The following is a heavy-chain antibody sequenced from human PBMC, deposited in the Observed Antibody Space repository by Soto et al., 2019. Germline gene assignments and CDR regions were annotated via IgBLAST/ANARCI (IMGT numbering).Heavy chain of an antibody. D-gene: IGHD2-15*01. CDR2: TNEDGSIT. Sequence: EVQLVESGGGLVQPGGSLRLSCEVSGFIFSSYWMHWVRQVPGKGLVWVSRTNEDGSITNYADSVRGRFTISRDNAKNTLYMEMNSRRVEDTALYYCTRDMGGGGGYWGQGTLVTVSS. J-gene: IGHJ4*02. V-gene: IGHV3-74*01. CDR1: GFIFSSYW. CDR3: TRDMGGGGGY.